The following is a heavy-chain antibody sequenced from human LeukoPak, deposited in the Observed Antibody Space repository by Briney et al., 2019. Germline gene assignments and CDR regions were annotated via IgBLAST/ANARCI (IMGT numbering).Heavy chain of an antibody. CDR1: GFTFSSNA. CDR3: AKVRGYSGYEPSDY. Sequence: GGSLRLSCAASGFTFSSNAMNWVRQAPGKGLEWVSGITGSGDSTYYADSVKGRFTISRDNSKNTVYLQMNSLRVEDTAVYYCAKVRGYSGYEPSDYWGQGTPVTVSS. J-gene: IGHJ4*02. V-gene: IGHV3-23*01. D-gene: IGHD5-12*01. CDR2: ITGSGDST.